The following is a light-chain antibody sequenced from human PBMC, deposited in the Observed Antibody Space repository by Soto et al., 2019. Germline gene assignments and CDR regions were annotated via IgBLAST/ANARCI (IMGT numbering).Light chain of an antibody. J-gene: IGKJ1*01. CDR3: QQFNSYPWT. CDR1: QGISSA. V-gene: IGKV1-13*02. Sequence: AIQLIQSPSSLSASVGDRVTITCRASQGISSALAWYQQKPGKAPKLLIYDASSLESGVPSRFSGSGSGTDFTLTTSSLQPEDFATYYCQQFNSYPWTFGQGTKVEIK. CDR2: DAS.